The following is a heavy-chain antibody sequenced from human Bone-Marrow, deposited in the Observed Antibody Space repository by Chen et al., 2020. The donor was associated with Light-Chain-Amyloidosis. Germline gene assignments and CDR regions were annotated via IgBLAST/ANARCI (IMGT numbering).Heavy chain of an antibody. J-gene: IGHJ3*02. V-gene: IGHV3-23*04. CDR2: ISGSGGSR. Sequence: EVQLVESGGGLLQRGGSLRLSCAASGFAFSSYAMSWGRQAPGKGVEWVSIISGSGGSRYYGASVKGRLTISRDNSKNALFLQMNSLRAEDTAVYYCAKDISYDDILPGYPADAFDIWGQGTMVTVSS. CDR1: GFAFSSYA. CDR3: AKDISYDDILPGYPADAFDI. D-gene: IGHD3-9*01.